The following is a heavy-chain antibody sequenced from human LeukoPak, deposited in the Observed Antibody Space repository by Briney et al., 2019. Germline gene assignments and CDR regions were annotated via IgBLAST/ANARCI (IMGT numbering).Heavy chain of an antibody. Sequence: GGSLRLSCAASGFTFSNAWMSWVRQAPGKGLEWVSAISGSGGSTYYADSVKGRFTISRDNSKNTLYLQMNSLGAEDTAVYYCAKDGMATISYYFDYWGQGTLVTVSS. CDR1: GFTFSNAW. J-gene: IGHJ4*02. V-gene: IGHV3-23*01. CDR2: ISGSGGST. D-gene: IGHD5-24*01. CDR3: AKDGMATISYYFDY.